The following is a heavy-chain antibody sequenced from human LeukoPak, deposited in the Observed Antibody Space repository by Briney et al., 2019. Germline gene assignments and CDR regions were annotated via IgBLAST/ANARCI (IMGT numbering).Heavy chain of an antibody. V-gene: IGHV4-38-2*02. D-gene: IGHD3-22*01. J-gene: IGHJ4*02. CDR1: GYSILSGYY. CDR2: IYRRGST. CDR3: ARGGVYYDTSAYTDY. Sequence: SETLSLTCTVSGYSILSGYYWGWIRQPPGKGLEWIGTIYRRGSTYYILSLKSRVTIAIDTCKNQISLNLSSVTAADTAVYYCARGGVYYDTSAYTDYWGQGTLVTVSS.